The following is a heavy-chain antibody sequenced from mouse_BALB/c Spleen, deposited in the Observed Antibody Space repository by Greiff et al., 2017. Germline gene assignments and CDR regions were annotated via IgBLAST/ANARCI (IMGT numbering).Heavy chain of an antibody. J-gene: IGHJ3*01. D-gene: IGHD2-1*01. CDR2: IDPSDSYT. Sequence: QVQLQQPGAELVKPGASVKLSCKASGYTFTSYWMHWVKQRPGQGLEWIGEIDPSDSYTNYNQKFKGKATLTVDKSSSTAYMQLSSLTSEDSAVYYCARATYGNSWFAYWGQGTLVTVSA. CDR3: ARATYGNSWFAY. CDR1: GYTFTSYW. V-gene: IGHV1-69*02.